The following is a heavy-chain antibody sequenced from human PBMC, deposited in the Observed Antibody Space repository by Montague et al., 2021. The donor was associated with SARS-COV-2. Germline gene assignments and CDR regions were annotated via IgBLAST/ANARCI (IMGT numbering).Heavy chain of an antibody. J-gene: IGHJ4*02. CDR2: LWYDGGNK. V-gene: IGHV3-33*01. Sequence: SLRLSCAASGFTLSSFGMHWVRQAPGKGLEWVAALWYDGGNKYYADSVKGRFTISRDNSKNTLYLQMNSLRAEDTAVYYRARELRGFSTSWYALDSWGQGTLVTVSS. D-gene: IGHD6-13*01. CDR3: ARELRGFSTSWYALDS. CDR1: GFTLSSFG.